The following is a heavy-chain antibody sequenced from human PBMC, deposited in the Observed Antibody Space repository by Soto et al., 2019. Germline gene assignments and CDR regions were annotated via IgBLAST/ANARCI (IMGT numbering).Heavy chain of an antibody. CDR3: ARPVKIGQLAADYYYYGMDV. D-gene: IGHD6-13*01. Sequence: QVQLVQSGAEVKKPGSSVKVSCKASGGTFSSYAISWVRQAPGQGLEWMGGIIPIFGTANYAQKFQGRVTITADESTSTAYMELSSLRSEDTAVYYCARPVKIGQLAADYYYYGMDVWGQGTTVTVSS. J-gene: IGHJ6*02. V-gene: IGHV1-69*01. CDR2: IIPIFGTA. CDR1: GGTFSSYA.